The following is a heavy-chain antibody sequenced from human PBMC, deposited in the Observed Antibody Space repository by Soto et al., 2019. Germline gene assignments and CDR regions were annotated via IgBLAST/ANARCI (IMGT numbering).Heavy chain of an antibody. J-gene: IGHJ6*02. CDR2: IKSKTDGGTT. CDR1: GFTFSNAW. Sequence: PGGSLRLSCAASGFTFSNAWMNWVRQAPGKGLEWVGRIKSKTDGGTTDYAAPVKGRFTISRDDSKNTLYLQMNSLKTEDTAVYYCTTDLFWGSYGMDVWGQGTTVTVSS. CDR3: TTDLFWGSYGMDV. V-gene: IGHV3-15*07. D-gene: IGHD3-16*01.